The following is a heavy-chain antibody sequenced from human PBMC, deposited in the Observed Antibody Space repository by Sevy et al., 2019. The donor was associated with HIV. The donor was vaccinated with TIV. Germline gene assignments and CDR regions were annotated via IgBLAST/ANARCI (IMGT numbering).Heavy chain of an antibody. CDR1: GFNIKSYW. V-gene: IGHV3-7*04. Sequence: GGSLRLSCAASGFNIKSYWMNWVRQAPGKRLEWVANIKEDDSVKYYVDSVQGRFTIFRDNGRNVVNLVMNNLRVEYTSLYDCVRAIQTEGSFWGQGTLVTVSS. CDR2: IKEDDSVK. CDR3: VRAIQTEGSF. D-gene: IGHD2-2*02. J-gene: IGHJ4*02.